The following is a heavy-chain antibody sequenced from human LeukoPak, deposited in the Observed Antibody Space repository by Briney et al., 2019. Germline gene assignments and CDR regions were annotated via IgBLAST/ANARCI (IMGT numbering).Heavy chain of an antibody. CDR2: ISSSSSYI. D-gene: IGHD3-22*01. J-gene: IGHJ1*01. CDR1: GFTFSNYN. Sequence: GGSLRLSCAASGFTFSNYNINWVRQAPGKGLEWVSSISSSSSYIYYADSVKGRFTISRDNAKNSLYLQMNSLRAEDTAIYYCARVDYDRSGEDANAEYFQHWGQGTLVTVSS. V-gene: IGHV3-21*01. CDR3: ARVDYDRSGEDANAEYFQH.